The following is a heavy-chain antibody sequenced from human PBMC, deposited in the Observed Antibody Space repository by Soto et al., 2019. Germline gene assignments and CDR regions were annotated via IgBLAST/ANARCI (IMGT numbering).Heavy chain of an antibody. D-gene: IGHD6-19*01. CDR1: GFTFSSYT. CDR2: ARGGGDST. J-gene: IGHJ4*02. V-gene: IGHV3-23*01. Sequence: PGGSLRLSCAASGFTFSSYTMSWVRQAPGKGLEWVSGARGGGDSTYYADSVKGRFTISRDNSKNTLYLQMNSLRAEDTAVYYCARDGELSIAVAGPVDYWGQGTLVTVSS. CDR3: ARDGELSIAVAGPVDY.